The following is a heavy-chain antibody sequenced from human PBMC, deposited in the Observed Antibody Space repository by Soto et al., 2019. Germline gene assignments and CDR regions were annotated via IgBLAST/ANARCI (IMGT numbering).Heavy chain of an antibody. CDR2: ISSSGSTI. V-gene: IGHV3-48*03. J-gene: IGHJ3*02. CDR1: GFTFSSYE. Sequence: GGSLRLSCAASGFTFSSYEMNWVRQAPGKGLEWVSYISSSGSTIYYADSVKGRFTISRDNAKNSLYLQMNSLRAEDTAVYYCARAKRVEFEDIVVVVAATPWNAFDIWGQGTMVTVSS. CDR3: ARAKRVEFEDIVVVVAATPWNAFDI. D-gene: IGHD2-15*01.